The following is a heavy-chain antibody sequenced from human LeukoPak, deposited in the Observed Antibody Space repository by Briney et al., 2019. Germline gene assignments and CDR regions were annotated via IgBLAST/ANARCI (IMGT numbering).Heavy chain of an antibody. Sequence: GGSLKLSCAASSFTFSSYWMSWVRQAPGKGLEWMANIKKDGSEKYYLDSVRGRFTISRDNAKTSLYLQMNSLRAEDTAVYYCARHLSGVTGYTYGRGIDYWGQGTLVTVSS. CDR2: IKKDGSEK. J-gene: IGHJ4*02. CDR1: SFTFSSYW. CDR3: ARHLSGVTGYTYGRGIDY. V-gene: IGHV3-7*01. D-gene: IGHD5-18*01.